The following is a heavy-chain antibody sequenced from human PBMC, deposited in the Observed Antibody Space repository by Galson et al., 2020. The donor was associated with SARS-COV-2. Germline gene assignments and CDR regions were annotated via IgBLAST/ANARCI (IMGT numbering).Heavy chain of an antibody. J-gene: IGHJ6*02. CDR2: ISYDGSNK. CDR3: AKEYRYYDILTGYYATHYYYYYYGMDV. CDR1: GFTFSSYG. Sequence: GGSLRLSCAASGFTFSSYGMHWVHQAPGKGLEWVAVISYDGSNKYYADSVKGRFTISRDNSKNTLYLQMNSLRAEDTAVYYCAKEYRYYDILTGYYATHYYYYYYGMDVWGQGTTVTVSS. V-gene: IGHV3-30*18. D-gene: IGHD3-9*01.